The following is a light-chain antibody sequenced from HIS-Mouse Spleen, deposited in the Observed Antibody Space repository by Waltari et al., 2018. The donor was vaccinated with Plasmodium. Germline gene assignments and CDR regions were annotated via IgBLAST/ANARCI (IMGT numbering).Light chain of an antibody. V-gene: IGLV2-23*01. CDR3: CSYAGSSTYV. CDR2: EGS. Sequence: QSALTQPASVSGSPGQSITIPCTGTSSDVGSYNLVSWDQQHPGKAPKLMIYEGSKRASGVSNRFSGSKSGNTASLTSAGLQAEDEADYYCCSYAGSSTYVFGTGTKVTVL. CDR1: SSDVGSYNL. J-gene: IGLJ1*01.